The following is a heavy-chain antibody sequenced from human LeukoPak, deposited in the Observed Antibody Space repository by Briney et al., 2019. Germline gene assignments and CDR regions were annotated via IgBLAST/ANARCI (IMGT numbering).Heavy chain of an antibody. CDR3: ARRGYYYDSSGYYSYEGRDY. D-gene: IGHD3-22*01. J-gene: IGHJ4*02. V-gene: IGHV3-21*01. CDR2: ISSSSSYI. Sequence: TPGGSLRLSCAASGFTFSSYSMNWVRQAPGKGLEWVSFISSSSSYIDYVDSVKGRFTISRDNTKNSLFLQMNNLRAEDTAVYYCARRGYYYDSSGYYSYEGRDYWGQGTLVTVSS. CDR1: GFTFSSYS.